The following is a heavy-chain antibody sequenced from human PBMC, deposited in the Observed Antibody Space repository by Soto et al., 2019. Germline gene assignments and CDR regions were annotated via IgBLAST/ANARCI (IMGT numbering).Heavy chain of an antibody. D-gene: IGHD6-19*01. CDR3: ARDSHGIAVAGTYYWYYGMDV. V-gene: IGHV3-30*04. CDR2: ISYDGSNK. J-gene: IGHJ6*02. Sequence: GGSLRLSCAASGFTFSSYAMHWVRQAPGKGLEWVAVISYDGSNKYYADSVKGRFIISRDNSKNTLYLQMNSLRAEDTAVYYCARDSHGIAVAGTYYWYYGMDVWGQGTTVTVSS. CDR1: GFTFSSYA.